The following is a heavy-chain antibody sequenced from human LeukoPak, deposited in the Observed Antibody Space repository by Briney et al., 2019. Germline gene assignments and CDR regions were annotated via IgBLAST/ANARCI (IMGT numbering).Heavy chain of an antibody. CDR1: GYTFSSYG. CDR3: ARGPPLRFLEWLSPLFDY. Sequence: ASVKVSCKASGYTFSSYGISWVRQAPGQGLEWMGWINPNSGGTNYAQKFQGRVTMTRDTSISTAYMELSRLRSDDTAVYYCARGPPLRFLEWLSPLFDYWGQGTLVTVSS. D-gene: IGHD3-3*01. CDR2: INPNSGGT. V-gene: IGHV1-2*02. J-gene: IGHJ4*02.